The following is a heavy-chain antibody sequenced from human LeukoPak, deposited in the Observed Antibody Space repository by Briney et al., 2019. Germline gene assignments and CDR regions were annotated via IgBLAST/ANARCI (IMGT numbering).Heavy chain of an antibody. D-gene: IGHD4-23*01. CDR3: ARSYGGNPGGFDY. CDR2: IYPGDSDI. V-gene: IGHV5-51*01. J-gene: IGHJ4*02. CDR1: GYRFTNYW. Sequence: GESLKISCEGSGYRFTNYWIGWVRQMRGKGLECMGIIYPGDSDIRYSPSFQGQVTISADKSISTAYLQWSSLKASDTAMYYCARSYGGNPGGFDYWGQGTLVTVSS.